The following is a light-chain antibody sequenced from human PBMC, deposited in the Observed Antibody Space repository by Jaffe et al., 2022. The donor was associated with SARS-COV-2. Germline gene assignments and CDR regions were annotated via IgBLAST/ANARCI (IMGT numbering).Light chain of an antibody. J-gene: IGKJ2*01. Sequence: EVVLTQSPATLSLSPGERATLSCRASQSVSSDLAWYQQKPGQAPRLLIYEASNRAADIPARFSGSGSGTDFTLTISSLEPEDFAVYYCQQRSNWPRTFGQGTKLDIK. CDR3: QQRSNWPRT. V-gene: IGKV3-11*01. CDR2: EAS. CDR1: QSVSSD.